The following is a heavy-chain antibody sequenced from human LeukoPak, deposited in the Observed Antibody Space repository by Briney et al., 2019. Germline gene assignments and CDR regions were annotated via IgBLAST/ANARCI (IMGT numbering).Heavy chain of an antibody. Sequence: GGSLRLSCAASGFTFSSYWMSWVRQAPGKGLQWVANIKQDGSEKYYVDSVKGRFTISRDNAKKSLYLQMNSLRAEDTAVYYCTRAPNFWSGYHVDFWGQGTLVTVSS. J-gene: IGHJ4*02. CDR2: IKQDGSEK. CDR1: GFTFSSYW. CDR3: TRAPNFWSGYHVDF. V-gene: IGHV3-7*01. D-gene: IGHD3-3*01.